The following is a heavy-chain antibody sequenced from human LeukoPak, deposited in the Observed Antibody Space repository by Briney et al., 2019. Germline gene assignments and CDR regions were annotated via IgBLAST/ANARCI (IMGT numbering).Heavy chain of an antibody. V-gene: IGHV1-2*02. CDR2: INPNSGGT. CDR3: AVLYCSGGSCYSRYYYYGMDV. J-gene: IGHJ6*02. D-gene: IGHD2-15*01. CDR1: GYTFTGYY. Sequence: ASVKVSCKASGYTFTGYYMHWVRQATGQGLEWMGWINPNSGGTNYAQKFQGRVTMTRDTSISTAYMELSRLRSDDTAVYYCAVLYCSGGSCYSRYYYYGMDVWGQGTTVTVSS.